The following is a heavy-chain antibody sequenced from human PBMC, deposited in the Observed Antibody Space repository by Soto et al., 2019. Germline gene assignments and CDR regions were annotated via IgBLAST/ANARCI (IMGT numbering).Heavy chain of an antibody. CDR2: IYHSGST. Sequence: SETLSLTCAVSGGSISSGGYSWSWIRQPPGKGLEWIGYIYHSGSTYYNPSLKSRVTISADRSKNQFSLKLSSLRSEDTAVYYCARVHRCYYGSGSYCYFDYWGQGTLVTVSS. D-gene: IGHD3-10*01. CDR1: GGSISSGGYS. CDR3: ARVHRCYYGSGSYCYFDY. V-gene: IGHV4-30-2*01. J-gene: IGHJ4*02.